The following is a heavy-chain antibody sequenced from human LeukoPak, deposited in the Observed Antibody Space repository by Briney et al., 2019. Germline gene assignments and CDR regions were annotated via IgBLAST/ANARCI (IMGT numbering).Heavy chain of an antibody. Sequence: SVKVSCKASGYTFTYRHLHWVRQAPGQALEWMGWITPLNGNTNYAQKFQDRVTITRDRSMTTAYMELSSLRSEDTAMYYCAAPGSFSRSSCLPLDAFDIWGQRTMVTVSS. V-gene: IGHV1-45*02. CDR2: ITPLNGNT. D-gene: IGHD2-2*01. CDR3: AAPGSFSRSSCLPLDAFDI. CDR1: GYTFTYRH. J-gene: IGHJ3*02.